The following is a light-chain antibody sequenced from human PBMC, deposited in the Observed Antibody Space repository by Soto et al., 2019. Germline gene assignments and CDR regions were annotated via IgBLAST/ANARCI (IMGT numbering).Light chain of an antibody. CDR1: QSVSSYS. CDR2: GTS. J-gene: IGKJ4*01. CDR3: QHRSNWPPVT. V-gene: IGKV3D-20*02. Sequence: EIVMTQSPATLSVSPGERATLSCRASQSVSSYSLAWYQQKPGQAPRLVMYGTSNRATGIPDRFSGSGSGTDFTLTISSLEPEDFSVYYCQHRSNWPPVTSGGGTKVGIK.